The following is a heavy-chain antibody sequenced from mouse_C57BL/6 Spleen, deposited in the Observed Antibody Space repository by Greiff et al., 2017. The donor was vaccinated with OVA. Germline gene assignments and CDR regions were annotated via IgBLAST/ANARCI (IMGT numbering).Heavy chain of an antibody. CDR1: GYTFTDYN. CDR3: ATIYDGYPYFDY. Sequence: VHVKQSGPELVKPGASVKMSCKASGYTFTDYNMHWVKQSHGKSLEWIGYINPNNGGTSYNQKFKGKATLTVNKSSSTAYMELRSLTSEDSAVYYCATIYDGYPYFDYWGQGTTLTVSS. CDR2: INPNNGGT. D-gene: IGHD2-3*01. J-gene: IGHJ2*01. V-gene: IGHV1-22*01.